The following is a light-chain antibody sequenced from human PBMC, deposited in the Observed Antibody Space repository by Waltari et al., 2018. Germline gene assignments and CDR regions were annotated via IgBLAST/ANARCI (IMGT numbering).Light chain of an antibody. V-gene: IGLV1-47*01. CDR1: SSHIGSNY. CDR2: RNT. Sequence: QSVLTQPPSASGTPGQRVTISRSGSSSHIGSNYVYWYQQLPGTAPKLLIYRNTQRLAGVPDRFSGSKSGTAASLASSGLRSEDEADYYGAAWDDSLSGVVFGGGTKLTVL. J-gene: IGLJ2*01. CDR3: AAWDDSLSGVV.